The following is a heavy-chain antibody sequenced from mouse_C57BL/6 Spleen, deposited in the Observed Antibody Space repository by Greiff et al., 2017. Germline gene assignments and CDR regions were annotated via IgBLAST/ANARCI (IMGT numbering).Heavy chain of an antibody. CDR3: ARGHYYGSSSFMDY. Sequence: VQLQQSGPGLVQPSQSLSITCTVSGFSFTSYGVHWVRQSPGKGLEWLGVICSGGSTDYNAAFISRLSISKDNSKSQVFIKMNSLQADDTAIYYCARGHYYGSSSFMDYWGQGTSVTVSS. D-gene: IGHD1-1*01. V-gene: IGHV2-2*01. CDR2: ICSGGST. J-gene: IGHJ4*01. CDR1: GFSFTSYG.